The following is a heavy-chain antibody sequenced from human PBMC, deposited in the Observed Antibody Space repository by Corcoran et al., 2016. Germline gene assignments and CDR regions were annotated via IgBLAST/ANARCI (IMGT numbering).Heavy chain of an antibody. Sequence: QVQLVQSGAEVKKPGASVKVSCKASGYTSTGYYMHWVRQAPGQGLEWMGWINPNSGGTNYEQKFQGRVTMTRDTSISTAYMELSRLGSNATGVYYCARAYSKPTNDCDYWGQGTLVTVSS. V-gene: IGHV1-2*02. CDR2: INPNSGGT. J-gene: IGHJ4*02. CDR3: ARAYSKPTNDCDY. CDR1: GYTSTGYY. D-gene: IGHD2-21*01.